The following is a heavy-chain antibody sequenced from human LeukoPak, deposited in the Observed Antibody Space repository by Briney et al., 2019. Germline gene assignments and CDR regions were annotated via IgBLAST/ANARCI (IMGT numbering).Heavy chain of an antibody. V-gene: IGHV1-8*01. D-gene: IGHD3-10*01. J-gene: IGHJ6*02. CDR1: GYTFTIYD. Sequence: GASVKVSCKASGYTFTIYDINWVRQATGQGLEWMGWMNPNSGNTGYAQKFQGRVTMTRNTSISTAYMELSSLRSEDTAVYYCARFGFGELLPDSDVWGQGTTVTVSS. CDR3: ARFGFGELLPDSDV. CDR2: MNPNSGNT.